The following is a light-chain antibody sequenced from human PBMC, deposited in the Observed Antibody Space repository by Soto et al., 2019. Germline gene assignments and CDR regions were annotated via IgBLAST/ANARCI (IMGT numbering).Light chain of an antibody. CDR1: QSISSY. Sequence: DIQMTQSPSSLSASVGDRVTITCRASQSISSYLNWYQQKPGKAPKLLIYAASSLQSGVPSRFSGSVSGTDFTLTISSLQPDDFATYYCQQFNSYSPGAFGQGTKVDIK. CDR2: AAS. J-gene: IGKJ1*01. CDR3: QQFNSYSPGA. V-gene: IGKV1-39*01.